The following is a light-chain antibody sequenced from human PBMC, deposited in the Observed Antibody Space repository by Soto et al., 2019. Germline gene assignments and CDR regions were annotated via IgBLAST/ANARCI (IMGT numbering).Light chain of an antibody. CDR1: SSNIGGNY. J-gene: IGLJ3*02. CDR3: AVWDDSLNGVV. Sequence: QALVTQPPSASGTPGQRVTISCSGSSSNIGGNYVYWYQHLPGTAPKVLIYKNNHRPSGVPDRFSGSKSDTSASLAISGLRSEDEAHYYCAVWDDSLNGVVFGGGTKLTVL. CDR2: KNN. V-gene: IGLV1-47*01.